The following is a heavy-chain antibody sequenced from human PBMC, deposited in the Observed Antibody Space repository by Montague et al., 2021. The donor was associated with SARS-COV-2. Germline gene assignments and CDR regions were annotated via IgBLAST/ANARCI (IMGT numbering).Heavy chain of an antibody. CDR1: GGSISSYY. V-gene: IGHV4-59*01. D-gene: IGHD3-9*01. J-gene: IGHJ6*03. Sequence: SETLSLTCTVSGGSISSYYWSWIRQPPGKGLEWIGYIYYSGSTSYNPSLKSRVTISVDTSKNQFTLKLSSVTAADTAVYYCARDSRTDFDWLFPDSGSYYYYMDVWGKGTTVTVSS. CDR2: IYYSGST. CDR3: ARDSRTDFDWLFPDSGSYYYYMDV.